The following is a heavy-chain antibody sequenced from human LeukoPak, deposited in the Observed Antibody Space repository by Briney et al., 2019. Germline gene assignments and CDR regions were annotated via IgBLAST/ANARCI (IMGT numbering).Heavy chain of an antibody. Sequence: GGSLRLSCAASGFTFSSYALSWVRQAPGMGLQWVSAISHTGGSTYYADSVKGRFTISRDNSKNTLYLQMNSLRAEDTAVYYCATGYSDSLRSPLDSWGQGTLVTVSS. CDR1: GFTFSSYA. CDR2: ISHTGGST. CDR3: ATGYSDSLRSPLDS. D-gene: IGHD3-22*01. J-gene: IGHJ5*01. V-gene: IGHV3-23*01.